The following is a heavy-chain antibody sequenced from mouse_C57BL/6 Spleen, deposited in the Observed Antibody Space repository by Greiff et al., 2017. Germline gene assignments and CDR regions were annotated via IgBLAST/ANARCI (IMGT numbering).Heavy chain of an antibody. CDR3: AKTARTYFDY. Sequence: QVQLQQSGPELVKPGASVKISCKASGYAFSSSWMNWVKQRPGKGLEWIGRIYPGDGDTNYNGKFKGKATLTADKSSSTAYMQLSSLTSEDSAVYFCAKTARTYFDYWGQGTTLTVSS. V-gene: IGHV1-82*01. J-gene: IGHJ2*01. D-gene: IGHD3-2*01. CDR2: IYPGDGDT. CDR1: GYAFSSSW.